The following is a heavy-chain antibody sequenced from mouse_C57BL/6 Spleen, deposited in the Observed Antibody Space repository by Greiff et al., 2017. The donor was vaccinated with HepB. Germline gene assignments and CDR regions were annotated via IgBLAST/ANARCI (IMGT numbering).Heavy chain of an antibody. CDR2: IDPSDSET. D-gene: IGHD1-1*01. V-gene: IGHV1-52*01. Sequence: QVQLQQPGAELVRPGSSVKLSCKASGYTFTSYWMHWVKQRPIQGLEWIGNIDPSDSETHYNQKFKDKATLTVDKSSSTAYMQLSSLTSEDSAVSYCARSDYYGSRTPWYFDVWGTGTTVTVSS. J-gene: IGHJ1*03. CDR1: GYTFTSYW. CDR3: ARSDYYGSRTPWYFDV.